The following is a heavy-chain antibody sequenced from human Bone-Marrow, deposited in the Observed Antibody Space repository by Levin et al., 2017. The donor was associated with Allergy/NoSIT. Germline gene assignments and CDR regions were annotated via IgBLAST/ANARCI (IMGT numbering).Heavy chain of an antibody. V-gene: IGHV1-2*02. D-gene: IGHD1-26*01. Sequence: ASVKVSCKASGYSFTDFYIHWVRQAPGLGLEWMGLINPLNGGIKYAPKFQGSVTMTRDTPMTTAYMELTNLRSDDTAVYYCARSLVGATFDFWGQGTLVTVS. J-gene: IGHJ4*01. CDR1: GYSFTDFY. CDR2: INPLNGGI. CDR3: ARSLVGATFDF.